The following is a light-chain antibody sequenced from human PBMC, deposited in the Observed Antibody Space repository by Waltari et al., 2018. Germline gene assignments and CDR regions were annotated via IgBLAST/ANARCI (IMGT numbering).Light chain of an antibody. CDR2: LNSDGSH. Sequence: QLVLTQSPSASASLGASVKLTCTLSSGHSSYAIAWHQQQPEKGPRYLMKLNSDGSHSKGDGIPDLFLGSSSGAARYLTISSLQSEDDADYCCQTWGTGIWVFGGGTKLTVL. CDR3: QTWGTGIWV. V-gene: IGLV4-69*01. CDR1: SGHSSYA. J-gene: IGLJ3*02.